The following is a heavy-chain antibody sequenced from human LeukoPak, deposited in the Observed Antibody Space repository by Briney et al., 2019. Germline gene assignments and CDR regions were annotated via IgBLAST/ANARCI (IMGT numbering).Heavy chain of an antibody. D-gene: IGHD7-27*01. V-gene: IGHV5-51*01. CDR3: ARMLNWGSPYDY. Sequence: MGIIYPGDSDTRYSPSFQGQVTISADKSISTAYLQWSSLKASDTAMYYCARMLNWGSPYDYWGQGTLVTVSS. J-gene: IGHJ4*02. CDR2: IYPGDSDT.